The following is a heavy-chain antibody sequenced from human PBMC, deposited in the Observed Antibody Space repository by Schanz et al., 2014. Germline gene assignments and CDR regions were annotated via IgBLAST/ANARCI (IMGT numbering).Heavy chain of an antibody. V-gene: IGHV3-NL1*01. D-gene: IGHD3-22*01. CDR2: VHPGGST. Sequence: VQLVQSGGGLVQPGGSLRLSCAASGFNFGSHGMHWVRQAPGKGLEWVSFVHPGGSTYYPDSVKGRFTISRDSSKNTLYLQMNSLRPEDTAIYYCARPPHDSSGYYPFDYWGQGTLVTVSS. CDR3: ARPPHDSSGYYPFDY. J-gene: IGHJ4*02. CDR1: GFNFGSHG.